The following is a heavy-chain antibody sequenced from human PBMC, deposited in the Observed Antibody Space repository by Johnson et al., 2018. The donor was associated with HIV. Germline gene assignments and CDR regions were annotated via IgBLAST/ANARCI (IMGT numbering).Heavy chain of an antibody. Sequence: VQLVESGGGVVQPGRSLRLSCAASGFTFSSYAMHWVRQAPGKGLEWVAVISYDGSNKYYADSVKGRFTISRDNSKNTLYLQMNSLRAEDTAVYSCAREGGVTIFGVFISPDAFDIWGQGTMVTVSS. CDR2: ISYDGSNK. J-gene: IGHJ3*02. CDR1: GFTFSSYA. CDR3: AREGGVTIFGVFISPDAFDI. V-gene: IGHV3-30*04. D-gene: IGHD3-3*01.